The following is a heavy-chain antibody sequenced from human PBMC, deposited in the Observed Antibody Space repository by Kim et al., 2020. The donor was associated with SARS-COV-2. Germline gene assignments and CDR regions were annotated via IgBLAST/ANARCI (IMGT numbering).Heavy chain of an antibody. Sequence: SETLSLTCAVYGGSFSGYYWSWIRQPPGKGLEWIGEINHSGSTNYNPSLKSRVTISVDTSKNQFSLKLSSVTAADTAVYYCARLAYYYGSGSPWGQGTLVTVSS. CDR2: INHSGST. J-gene: IGHJ5*02. CDR1: GGSFSGYY. V-gene: IGHV4-34*01. CDR3: ARLAYYYGSGSP. D-gene: IGHD3-10*01.